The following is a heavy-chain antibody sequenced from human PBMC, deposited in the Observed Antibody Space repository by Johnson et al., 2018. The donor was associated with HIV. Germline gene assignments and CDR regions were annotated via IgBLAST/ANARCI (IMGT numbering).Heavy chain of an antibody. D-gene: IGHD2-2*01. CDR3: LWRPAAFDI. CDR1: GFTFDDYA. Sequence: VQLVESGGGLVQPGRSLRLSCAASGFTFDDYAMHWVRQAPGKSLEWVSGISWNSGSIGYADSVKGRFTISRDNAKNSLYLQMNSLRAEDTALYYCLWRPAAFDIWGQGTMVTVSS. J-gene: IGHJ3*02. V-gene: IGHV3-9*01. CDR2: ISWNSGSI.